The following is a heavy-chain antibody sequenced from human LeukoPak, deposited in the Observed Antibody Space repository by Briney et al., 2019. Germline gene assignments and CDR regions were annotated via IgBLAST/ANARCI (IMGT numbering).Heavy chain of an antibody. CDR1: GFTFSSYA. V-gene: IGHV3-23*01. CDR3: AKDPIYCSGGSCYFTYYYYYYMDV. D-gene: IGHD2-15*01. CDR2: ISGSGGST. J-gene: IGHJ6*03. Sequence: GGSLRLSCAASGFTFSSYAMSWVRQAPGKGLEWVSAISGSGGSTYYADSVKGRFTISRDNSKNTLYLQMNSLRAEDTAVYYCAKDPIYCSGGSCYFTYYYYYYMDVWGKGTTVTVSS.